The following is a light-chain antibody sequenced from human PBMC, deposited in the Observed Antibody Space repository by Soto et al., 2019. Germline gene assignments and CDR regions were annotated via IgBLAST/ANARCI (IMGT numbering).Light chain of an antibody. CDR3: QPRSDWPPIT. Sequence: DIQMTQSPSTLSGSVGDRVTITCRASQGISSWLAWYQQKPGKAPKLLIYAASSLQSGVPSRFSGSGSGTDFTLTISSLQPEDFAVYYCQPRSDWPPITFGQGTRLEI. CDR1: QGISSW. CDR2: AAS. J-gene: IGKJ5*01. V-gene: IGKV1-12*01.